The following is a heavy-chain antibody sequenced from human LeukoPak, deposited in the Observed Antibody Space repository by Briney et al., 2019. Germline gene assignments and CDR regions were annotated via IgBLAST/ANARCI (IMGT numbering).Heavy chain of an antibody. Sequence: GGSLRLSCAASGFTFSSYAMHWVRQAPGKGLEWVAVIEYDGSNKYYAHSVKGRFTISRDNSKNTLYLQMNSLSAEDTAVYYCARAGWDFDWLFPVEDGYYYYYGIDVWGQGTTVTVSS. D-gene: IGHD3-9*01. CDR3: ARAGWDFDWLFPVEDGYYYYYGIDV. J-gene: IGHJ6*02. CDR1: GFTFSSYA. CDR2: IEYDGSNK. V-gene: IGHV3-30-3*01.